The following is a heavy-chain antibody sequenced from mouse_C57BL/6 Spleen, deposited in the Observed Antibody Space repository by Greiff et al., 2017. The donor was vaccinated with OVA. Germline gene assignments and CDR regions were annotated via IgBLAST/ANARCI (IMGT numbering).Heavy chain of an antibody. J-gene: IGHJ1*03. CDR1: GFTFSSYA. Sequence: EVQVVESGEGLVKPGGSLKLSCAASGFTFSSYAMSWVRQTPEKRLEWVAYISSGGDYIYYADTVKGRFTISRDNARNTLYLQMSSLKSEDTAMYYCTRDYYGSSYGRYFDVWGTGTTVTVSS. D-gene: IGHD1-1*01. CDR2: ISSGGDYI. CDR3: TRDYYGSSYGRYFDV. V-gene: IGHV5-9-1*02.